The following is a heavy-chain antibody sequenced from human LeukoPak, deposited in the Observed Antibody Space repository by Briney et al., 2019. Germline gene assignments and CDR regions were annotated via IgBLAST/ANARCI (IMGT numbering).Heavy chain of an antibody. CDR1: GYSFTSYW. CDR2: IYPGDSDT. CDR3: ARQYSSSWYLWFDP. D-gene: IGHD6-13*01. V-gene: IGHV5-51*01. Sequence: GESLKISCQGSGYSFTSYWIGWVRQMPGKGLECMVIIYPGDSDTRYSPSFQGQVTISADKSINTAYLQWSSLKASDTAMYYCARQYSSSWYLWFDPWGQGTLVTVSS. J-gene: IGHJ5*02.